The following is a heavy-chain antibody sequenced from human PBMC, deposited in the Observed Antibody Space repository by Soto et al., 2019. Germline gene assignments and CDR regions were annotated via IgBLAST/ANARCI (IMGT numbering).Heavy chain of an antibody. J-gene: IGHJ5*02. D-gene: IGHD1-26*01. Sequence: SETLSLTCAVYGGSFSGYYWSWIRQPPGKGLEWIGEINHSGSTNYNPSLKSRVTISVDTSKNQFSLKLSSVTAADTAVYYCARGLTVGATTGGVWFDPWGQGTLVTVSS. V-gene: IGHV4-34*01. CDR3: ARGLTVGATTGGVWFDP. CDR2: INHSGST. CDR1: GGSFSGYY.